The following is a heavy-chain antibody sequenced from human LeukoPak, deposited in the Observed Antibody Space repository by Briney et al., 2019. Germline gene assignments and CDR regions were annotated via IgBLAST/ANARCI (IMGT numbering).Heavy chain of an antibody. CDR2: IKQDGSEK. CDR3: ARSRYCSSGSCYLDY. D-gene: IGHD2-15*01. V-gene: IGHV3-7*01. Sequence: GGSLRLSCAASGFTFSTYWMSWVRQAPGKGLEWVANIKQDGSEKWYVDSVKGRFTISRDNAKNSLFLQMNSLRAEDTAVYYCARSRYCSSGSCYLDYWGQGTLVTVSS. CDR1: GFTFSTYW. J-gene: IGHJ4*02.